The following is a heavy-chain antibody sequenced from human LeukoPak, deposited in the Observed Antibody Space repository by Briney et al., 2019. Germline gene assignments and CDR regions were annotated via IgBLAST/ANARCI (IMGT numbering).Heavy chain of an antibody. D-gene: IGHD5-12*01. CDR1: GGTFSSYA. CDR3: ARGGGYVLASFDY. V-gene: IGHV1-69*13. CDR2: IIPIFGTA. J-gene: IGHJ4*02. Sequence: SVKVSCKASGGTFSSYAISWVRQAPGQGLEWMGGIIPIFGTANCAQKFQGRVTITADESASTAYMELSSLRSEDTAVYYCARGGGYVLASFDYWGQGTLVTVSS.